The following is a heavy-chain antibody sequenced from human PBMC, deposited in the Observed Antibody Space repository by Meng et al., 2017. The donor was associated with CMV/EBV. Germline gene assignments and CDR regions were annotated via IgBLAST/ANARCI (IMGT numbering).Heavy chain of an antibody. Sequence: LSCAASGFTFSDYYMSWIRQAPGKGLEWVSYISSSGSTIYYADSVKGRFTISRDNAKNSLYLQMNSLRAEDTAVYYCARDPGSYSAYFDYWGQGTLVTVSS. V-gene: IGHV3-11*01. CDR2: ISSSGSTI. J-gene: IGHJ4*02. CDR3: ARDPGSYSAYFDY. CDR1: GFTFSDYY. D-gene: IGHD1-26*01.